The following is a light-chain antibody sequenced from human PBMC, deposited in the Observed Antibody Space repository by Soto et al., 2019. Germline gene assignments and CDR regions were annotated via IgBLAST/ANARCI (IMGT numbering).Light chain of an antibody. CDR3: CSYAGSSTLAV. J-gene: IGLJ7*01. V-gene: IGLV2-23*01. CDR2: EGS. Sequence: QSVLTQPASLSGSPGQSITIACTGTSSDVGSYNLVSWYQQHPGKAPKLMIYEGSKRPAGVSNRFSGSKSGNTASLTISGLQAEDEADYYCCSYAGSSTLAVFGGGTKLTVL. CDR1: SSDVGSYNL.